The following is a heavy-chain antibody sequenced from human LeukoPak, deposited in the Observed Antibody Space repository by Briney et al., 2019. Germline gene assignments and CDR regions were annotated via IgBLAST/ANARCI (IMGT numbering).Heavy chain of an antibody. CDR2: IYTSGST. J-gene: IGHJ4*02. D-gene: IGHD5-24*01. CDR1: GGSISSYY. CDR3: ARLRDGYNYG. Sequence: SETLSLTCTVSGGSISSYYWSWIRQPPGKGLGWIGYIYTSGSTNYNPSLKSRVTISVDTSKNQFSLKLSSVTAADTAVYYCARLRDGYNYGWGQGTLVTVSS. V-gene: IGHV4-4*09.